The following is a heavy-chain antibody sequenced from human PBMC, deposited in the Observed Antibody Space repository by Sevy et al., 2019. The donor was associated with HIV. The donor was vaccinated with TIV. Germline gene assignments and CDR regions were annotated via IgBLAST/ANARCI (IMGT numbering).Heavy chain of an antibody. CDR3: ARGRGYYDSSGYYPDYYYYYGMDV. CDR1: GFTFSDYY. V-gene: IGHV3-11*01. J-gene: IGHJ6*02. Sequence: LSLTCAASGFTFSDYYMSWIRQAPGKGLEWVSYISSSGSTIYYAESVKGRFTISRDNAKNSLYLQMNSLRAEDTAVYYCARGRGYYDSSGYYPDYYYYYGMDVWGQGTTVTVSS. CDR2: ISSSGSTI. D-gene: IGHD3-22*01.